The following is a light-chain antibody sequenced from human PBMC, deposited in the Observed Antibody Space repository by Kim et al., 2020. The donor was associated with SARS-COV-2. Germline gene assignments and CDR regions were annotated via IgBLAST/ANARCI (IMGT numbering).Light chain of an antibody. CDR1: QGVSSS. J-gene: IGKJ2*01. CDR3: QQRSNWPRT. Sequence: SLSPGERATLAGRAGQGVSSSLGWYQQKPGQAPRLLIYDASNRATGIPARFSGSGSGTDFTLTISSLEPEDFAVYYCQQRSNWPRTFGQGTKLEI. V-gene: IGKV3-11*01. CDR2: DAS.